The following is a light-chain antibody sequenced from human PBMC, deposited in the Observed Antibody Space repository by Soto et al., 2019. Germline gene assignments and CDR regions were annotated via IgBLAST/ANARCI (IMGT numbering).Light chain of an antibody. J-gene: IGLJ2*01. CDR3: SSYTSISTLV. V-gene: IGLV2-18*02. CDR2: IVS. Sequence: QSALIQPPSVSGSPGQSVTISCTGTRSDVGNYDYVSWYQQHPGTVPKLMIFIVSARPSGVPNRFSGSKSGNTASMTISGLQAEDEADYYCSSYTSISTLVFGGGTQLTVL. CDR1: RSDVGNYDY.